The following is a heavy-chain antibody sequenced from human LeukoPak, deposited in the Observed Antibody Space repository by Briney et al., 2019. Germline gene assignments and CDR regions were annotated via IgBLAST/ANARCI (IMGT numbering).Heavy chain of an antibody. CDR1: GGSISSGGYS. CDR3: ARADGLAWVDY. D-gene: IGHD3/OR15-3a*01. V-gene: IGHV4-30-4*07. Sequence: ILSLTCAVSGGSISSGGYSWSWIRQPPGKGLEWIGYIYHSGSTYYNPSLKSRVTMSVDTSKNQFSLKLSSVTAADTAVYYCARADGLAWVDYWGQGTLVTVSS. J-gene: IGHJ4*02. CDR2: IYHSGST.